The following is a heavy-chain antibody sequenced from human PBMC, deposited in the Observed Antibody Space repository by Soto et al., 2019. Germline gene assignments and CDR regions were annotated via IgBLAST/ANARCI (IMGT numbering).Heavy chain of an antibody. J-gene: IGHJ1*01. CDR2: IYYSGST. CDR1: GGSTSSGRYY. CDR3: ADRVMTTVTRGYFRH. V-gene: IGHV4-31*03. Sequence: QVQLQESGPGLVKPSQTLSLTCTVSGGSTSSGRYYWSWIRQHPGKGLEWIGYIYYSGSTYYNPSLKSRVTISLDTSKKRFSLKLWSVAGADTAVYYCADRVMTTVTRGYFRHWCQGTLVTVSS. D-gene: IGHD4-17*01.